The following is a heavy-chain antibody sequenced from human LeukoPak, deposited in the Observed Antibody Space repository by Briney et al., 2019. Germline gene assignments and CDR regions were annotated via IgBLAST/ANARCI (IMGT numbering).Heavy chain of an antibody. Sequence: GALRLSCAASGFTVSSNYMSWVRQAPGKGLEWVSVIYSGGSTYYADSVKGRFTISRDISKNTLYLQMNSLRTEDTAVYYCAREYCSGGSCYLDYWGQGTLVTVSS. J-gene: IGHJ4*02. CDR1: GFTVSSNY. V-gene: IGHV3-66*02. D-gene: IGHD2-15*01. CDR3: AREYCSGGSCYLDY. CDR2: IYSGGST.